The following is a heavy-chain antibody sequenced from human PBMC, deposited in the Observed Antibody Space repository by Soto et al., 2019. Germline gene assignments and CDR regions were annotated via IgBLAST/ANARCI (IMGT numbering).Heavy chain of an antibody. CDR2: MSYDGSNE. Sequence: QVQLVESGGGVVQPGRSLRLSCAASGLTFSHYAMHWVRQAPGKGLEWVAIMSYDGSNEYYADSVKGRFTISRDNSKNTLYVQMNSLRAEDTAVYYCAKDGRDNFAYWGQGPLVTVSS. CDR3: AKDGRDNFAY. V-gene: IGHV3-30*18. CDR1: GLTFSHYA. J-gene: IGHJ4*02.